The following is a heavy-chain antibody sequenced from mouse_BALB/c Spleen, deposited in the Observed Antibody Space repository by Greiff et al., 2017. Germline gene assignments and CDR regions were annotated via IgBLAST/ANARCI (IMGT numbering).Heavy chain of an antibody. Sequence: EVKLQESGPGLVKPSQSLSLTCSVTGYSITSGYYWNWIRQFPGNKLEWMGYISYDGSNNYNPSLKNRISITRDTSKNQFFLKLNSVTTEDTATYYCARGGGNYERYFDVWGAGTTVTVSS. CDR3: ARGGGNYERYFDV. D-gene: IGHD1-1*01. CDR2: ISYDGSN. V-gene: IGHV3-6*02. J-gene: IGHJ1*01. CDR1: GYSITSGYY.